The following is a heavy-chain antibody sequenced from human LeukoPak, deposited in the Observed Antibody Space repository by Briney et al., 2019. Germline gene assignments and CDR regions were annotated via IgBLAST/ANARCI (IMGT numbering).Heavy chain of an antibody. D-gene: IGHD6-19*01. V-gene: IGHV1-2*02. CDR3: TRVGAGGWYADY. Sequence: ASVKVSCKASGYTFTGHYMHWVRQAPGQGLEWLGWINSNSGGTHYAQRFQGRVTMTRDTSISTVYMELARLTADDTAIFYCTRVGAGGWYADYWGHGTLLTVSS. CDR1: GYTFTGHY. CDR2: INSNSGGT. J-gene: IGHJ4*01.